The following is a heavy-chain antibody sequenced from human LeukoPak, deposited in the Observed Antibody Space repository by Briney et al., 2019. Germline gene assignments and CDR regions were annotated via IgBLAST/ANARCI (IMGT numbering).Heavy chain of an antibody. CDR3: ARALLTSYYYGMDV. CDR1: GFTFSSYA. V-gene: IGHV3-30-3*01. D-gene: IGHD2-8*01. J-gene: IGHJ6*02. Sequence: GGSLRLSCAASGFTFSSYAMHWARQAPGKGLEWVAVISYDGSNKYYADSVKGRFTISRDNSKNTLYLQMNSLRAEDTAVYYCARALLTSYYYGMDVWGQGTTVTVSS. CDR2: ISYDGSNK.